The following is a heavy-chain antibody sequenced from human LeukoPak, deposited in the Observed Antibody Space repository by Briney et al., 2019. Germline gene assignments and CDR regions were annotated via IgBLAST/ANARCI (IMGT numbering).Heavy chain of an antibody. CDR1: GASISSYY. D-gene: IGHD3-22*01. CDR2: IYYSGSI. CDR3: ARENPSGYYNRPIDY. J-gene: IGHJ4*02. V-gene: IGHV4-59*01. Sequence: SETLSLICTVSGASISSYYWSWIRQPPGKGLEWIGDIYYSGSIKYNPSLKSRVTVSVDTSKNQFSLKLSSVTAADTAIYYCARENPSGYYNRPIDYWGQGTLVTVSS.